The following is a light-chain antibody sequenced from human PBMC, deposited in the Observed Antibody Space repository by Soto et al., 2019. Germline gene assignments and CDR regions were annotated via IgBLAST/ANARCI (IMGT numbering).Light chain of an antibody. J-gene: IGKJ1*01. CDR1: QRLSNW. V-gene: IGKV1-5*01. CDR2: DVS. Sequence: DIQMTQSPSTLSASVGFRITITCRASQRLSNWLAWYQHKPGKAPTLLIYDVSRLECGVPARFSGSGSGTGLTLTINILQRADFATYCCQQYDTYYAVGQGTKVDIK. CDR3: QQYDTYYA.